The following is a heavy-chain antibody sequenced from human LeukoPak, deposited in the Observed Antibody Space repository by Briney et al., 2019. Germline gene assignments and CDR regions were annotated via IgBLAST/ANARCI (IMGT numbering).Heavy chain of an antibody. D-gene: IGHD3-16*01. V-gene: IGHV1-2*02. CDR3: AISDYMWSFAS. Sequence: GASVRVSCKAFGVTLIGYHMHWVRQAPGRRPEWMGWIDRISGASSPAQKFQGRVTMTRDTSMSTFYMDMSGLTSDDTAIYYCAISDYMWSFASWGVGTQVTVSS. CDR2: IDRISGAS. J-gene: IGHJ4*02. CDR1: GVTLIGYH.